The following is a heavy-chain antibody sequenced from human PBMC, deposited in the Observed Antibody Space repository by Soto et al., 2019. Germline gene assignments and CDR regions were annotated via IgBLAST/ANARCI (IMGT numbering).Heavy chain of an antibody. CDR3: ARGVTMVRGVIHTPYFDY. CDR2: IYYSGGT. D-gene: IGHD3-10*01. J-gene: IGHJ4*02. V-gene: IGHV4-31*03. Sequence: QVQLQESGPGLVKPSQTLSLTCTVSGGSISSGGYYWSWIRQHPGKGLEWIGYIYYSGGTYYNPSLERRVTISVDTSKNQFSLKLSSVTAADTAVYYCARGVTMVRGVIHTPYFDYWGQGTLVTVSS. CDR1: GGSISSGGYY.